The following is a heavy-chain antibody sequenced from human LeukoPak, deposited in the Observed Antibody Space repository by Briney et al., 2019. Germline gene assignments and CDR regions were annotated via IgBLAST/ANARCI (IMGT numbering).Heavy chain of an antibody. D-gene: IGHD5-24*01. CDR1: GYSFTSYW. J-gene: IGHJ6*03. CDR3: ARRVDGYNYSSYYYYMDV. V-gene: IGHV5-51*01. CDR2: IYPGDSDT. Sequence: GESLKISCKGSGYSFTSYWIGWVRQMPGKGLEWMGIIYPGDSDTRYSPSFQGQVTISADKSISTAYLQWSSLKASDTAMYYCARRVDGYNYSSYYYYMDVWRKGTTVTVSS.